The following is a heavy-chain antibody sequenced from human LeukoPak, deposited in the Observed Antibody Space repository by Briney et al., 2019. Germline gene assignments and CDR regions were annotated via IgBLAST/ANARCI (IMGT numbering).Heavy chain of an antibody. CDR3: AKDTSGWATFDF. D-gene: IGHD6-19*01. Sequence: PGGSLRLSCAASGFTFSSYAMNWVRHAPGKGLEWVSVISDTGDITHYAESVKGRFTISRDNSKNTLFLQMNSLRAEDTAVYYCAKDTSGWATFDFWGQGTTVTVSS. V-gene: IGHV3-23*01. CDR2: ISDTGDIT. J-gene: IGHJ6*02. CDR1: GFTFSSYA.